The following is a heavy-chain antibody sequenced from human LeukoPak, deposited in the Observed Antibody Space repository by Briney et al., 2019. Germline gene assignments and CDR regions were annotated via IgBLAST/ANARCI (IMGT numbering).Heavy chain of an antibody. Sequence: SGGSLRLSCAASGFTFSNAWMSWVRQAPGKGLEWVGRIKSKTDGGTTDYAAPVKGRFTISRDDSKNTLYLQMNSLKTEDTVVYYCAPEGSACFEHWGQGTLVTVTS. J-gene: IGHJ4*02. V-gene: IGHV3-15*01. CDR1: GFTFSNAW. CDR3: APEGSACFEH. D-gene: IGHD3-10*01. CDR2: IKSKTDGGTT.